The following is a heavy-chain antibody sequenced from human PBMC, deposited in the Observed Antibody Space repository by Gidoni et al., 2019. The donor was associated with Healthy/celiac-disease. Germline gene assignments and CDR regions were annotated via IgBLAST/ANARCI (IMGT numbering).Heavy chain of an antibody. CDR3: ARPKDIYYDSSGYFDY. Sequence: QVQLVESGGGLVQPGGSLRLSCAASGFTFRDYYMSWIRQAPGKGLEWVSYIRSSGSTIYYADSVKGRFTISRDNAKNSLYLQMNSLRAEDTAVYYCARPKDIYYDSSGYFDYWGQGTLVTVSS. J-gene: IGHJ4*02. V-gene: IGHV3-11*01. D-gene: IGHD3-22*01. CDR1: GFTFRDYY. CDR2: IRSSGSTI.